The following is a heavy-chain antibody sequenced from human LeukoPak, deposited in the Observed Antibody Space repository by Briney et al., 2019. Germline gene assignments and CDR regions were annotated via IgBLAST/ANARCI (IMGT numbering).Heavy chain of an antibody. CDR2: IYTSGST. Sequence: PSETLSRTCTVSGGAISSGSYDWSWIGQPAGRGREGIRRIYTSGSTNYNPSLKSRVTISVDTSKNQSSLKLSSVSAADTAVYYCARDGGYCTNGVCSYYFDYWGQGTLVTVSS. V-gene: IGHV4-61*02. CDR3: ARDGGYCTNGVCSYYFDY. D-gene: IGHD2-8*01. CDR1: GGAISSGSYD. J-gene: IGHJ4*02.